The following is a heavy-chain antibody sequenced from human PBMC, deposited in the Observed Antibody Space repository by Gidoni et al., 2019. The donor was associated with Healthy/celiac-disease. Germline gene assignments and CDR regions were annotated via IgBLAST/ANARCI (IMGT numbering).Heavy chain of an antibody. Sequence: QVQLQQGGAGLLKPSETLSLTCAVYGGSFSGYYWSWIRQPPGKGLEWIGEINHSGRTNYNPSLKSRVTISVDTSKNQFSLKLSSVTAADTAVYYCARGRVHYCSGGSCYARNYYYYGMDVWGQGTTVTVSS. CDR3: ARGRVHYCSGGSCYARNYYYYGMDV. CDR1: GGSFSGYY. CDR2: INHSGRT. V-gene: IGHV4-34*01. J-gene: IGHJ6*02. D-gene: IGHD2-15*01.